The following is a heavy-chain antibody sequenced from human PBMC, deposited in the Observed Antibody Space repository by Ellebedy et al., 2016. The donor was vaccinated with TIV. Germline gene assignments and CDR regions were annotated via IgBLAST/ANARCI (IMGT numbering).Heavy chain of an antibody. CDR1: RFIFRSYA. CDR3: AKSFLFGALDS. V-gene: IGHV3-23*01. Sequence: PGGSLRLSCAASRFIFRSYAMTWVRQAPGKGLEWVSTFSGSGGTTYSADSVKGRFTISRDNSKTTLYLQMNSLEAEDPAVYYCAKSFLFGALDSWGQGTLVTVSS. J-gene: IGHJ4*02. D-gene: IGHD3-16*01. CDR2: FSGSGGTT.